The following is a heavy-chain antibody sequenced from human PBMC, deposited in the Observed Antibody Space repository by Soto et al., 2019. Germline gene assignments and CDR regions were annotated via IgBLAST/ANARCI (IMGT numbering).Heavy chain of an antibody. CDR1: GGTFSSYA. CDR2: IITIFGTA. V-gene: IGHV1-69*12. CDR3: ARDRLMAVADSNWFDP. D-gene: IGHD6-19*01. J-gene: IGHJ5*02. Sequence: QVQLVQSGAEVKKPGSSVKVSCKASGGTFSSYAISWVRQAPGQGLEWMGGIITIFGTAKYAQKFQGRVTIAADESTSTDDMELSSLRSEDTAVYYCARDRLMAVADSNWFDPWGQGTLVTVSS.